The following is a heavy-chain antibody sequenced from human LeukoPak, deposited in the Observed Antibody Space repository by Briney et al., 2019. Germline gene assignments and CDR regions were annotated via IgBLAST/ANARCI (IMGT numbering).Heavy chain of an antibody. CDR2: ITSTATHT. V-gene: IGHV3-21*01. Sequence: TGGSLRLSCATSGFTLSGHSMSWVRQAPGKGLEWVSSITSTATHTYYADSVKGRFTISRDNAKNSLILQTSSLTVADTGIYYCARDGSPNYDNWGQGTLVTVSS. CDR3: ARDGSPNYDN. J-gene: IGHJ4*02. CDR1: GFTLSGHS.